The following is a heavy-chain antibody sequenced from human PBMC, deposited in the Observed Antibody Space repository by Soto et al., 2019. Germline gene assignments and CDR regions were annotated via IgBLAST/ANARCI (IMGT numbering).Heavy chain of an antibody. CDR3: ARDVAAAGWPNWFDH. CDR1: GGSISSGGYY. V-gene: IGHV4-31*03. CDR2: IYYSGST. Sequence: QVQLQESGPGLVKPSQTLSLTCTVSGGSISSGGYYWSWIRQHPGKGLEWIGYIYYSGSTYYNPSLKSRVTISVDTSKNQFSLKLSSVTAADTAVYYCARDVAAAGWPNWFDHWGQGTLVTVSS. J-gene: IGHJ5*02. D-gene: IGHD6-13*01.